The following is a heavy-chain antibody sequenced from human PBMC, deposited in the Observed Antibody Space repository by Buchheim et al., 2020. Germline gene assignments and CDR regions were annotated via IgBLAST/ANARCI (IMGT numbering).Heavy chain of an antibody. CDR3: ARDRDAYYCYFYYSLDV. V-gene: IGHV3-33*01. CDR1: GFTFSTYG. CDR2: IWYDGTNK. D-gene: IGHD5-24*01. Sequence: QVQVVESGGGVVQPGRSLRLSCAASGFTFSTYGMHWVRQAPGQGLEWVAAIWYDGTNKYYADSVQGRFTISRDNSKNRLYLQMNSLRAEDTAVYYCARDRDAYYCYFYYSLDVWGQGTT. J-gene: IGHJ6*02.